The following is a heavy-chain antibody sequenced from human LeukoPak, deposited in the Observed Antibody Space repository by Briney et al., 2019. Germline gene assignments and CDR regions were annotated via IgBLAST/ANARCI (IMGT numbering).Heavy chain of an antibody. D-gene: IGHD5-18*01. Sequence: SETLSLTCTVSGGSISTYYWSWIRQPPGKGLEWIAYIDYRGSTTYNPSLRSRVTISVDTTRNQFSLKLYSVTAADTAVYYCARSRSGYSYDHAAFEIWGQGTMVTVSS. V-gene: IGHV4-59*01. CDR1: GGSISTYY. CDR2: IDYRGST. J-gene: IGHJ3*02. CDR3: ARSRSGYSYDHAAFEI.